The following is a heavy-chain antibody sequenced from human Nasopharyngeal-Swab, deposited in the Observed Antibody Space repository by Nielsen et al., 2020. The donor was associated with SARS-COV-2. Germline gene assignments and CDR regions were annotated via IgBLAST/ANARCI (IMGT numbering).Heavy chain of an antibody. CDR2: IIPIFGTA. D-gene: IGHD4-23*01. J-gene: IGHJ6*03. V-gene: IGHV1-69*01. CDR3: ARPTVVTPPSHYYYYMDV. Sequence: WVRQAPGQGLEWMGGIIPIFGTANYAQKFQGRVTITADESTSTAYMELSSLRSEDTAVYYCARPTVVTPPSHYYYYMDVWGKGTTVTVSS.